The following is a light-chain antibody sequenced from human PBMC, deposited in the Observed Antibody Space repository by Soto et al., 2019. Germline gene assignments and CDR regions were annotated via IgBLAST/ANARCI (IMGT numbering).Light chain of an antibody. J-gene: IGLJ3*02. CDR1: NSDVGAYNY. CDR3: ASYTVSHTRV. CDR2: EVN. Sequence: QSALTQPASVSGSPGQSITISCTGSNSDVGAYNYVSWYQQHPGKAPKLIIYEVNNRPSGVSYRFSGSKSGNTASLTISGLQAEDEAYYYCASYTVSHTRVFGGGTKVTVL. V-gene: IGLV2-14*01.